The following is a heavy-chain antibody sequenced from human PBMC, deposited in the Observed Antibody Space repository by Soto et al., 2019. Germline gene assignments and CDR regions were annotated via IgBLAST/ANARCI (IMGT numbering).Heavy chain of an antibody. CDR2: ISSNGGST. V-gene: IGHV3-64*01. J-gene: IGHJ3*02. CDR3: ARVHPFSATYSWTDYPDGFGI. D-gene: IGHD1-20*01. Sequence: GKGLEYVSAISSNGGSTYYANSVKGRFTISRDNSKNTLYLQMGSLRAEDRAVYYCARVHPFSATYSWTDYPDGFGIWGQ.